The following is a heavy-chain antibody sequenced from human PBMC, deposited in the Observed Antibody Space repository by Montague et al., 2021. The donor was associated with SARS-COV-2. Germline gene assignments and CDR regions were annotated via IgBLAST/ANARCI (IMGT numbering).Heavy chain of an antibody. Sequence: SETLSLTCTVSGDSVSSSDHYWGWIRHPPGKGLEWLGIVYYSGYTYYNPSVKGRVTIPIDASKNQFSLKLNSLTATDTAIYHCARRRLREDYFDFWGQGTLLTVSS. CDR1: GDSVSSSDHY. V-gene: IGHV4-39*01. D-gene: IGHD4-17*01. CDR3: ARRRLREDYFDF. J-gene: IGHJ4*02. CDR2: VYYSGYT.